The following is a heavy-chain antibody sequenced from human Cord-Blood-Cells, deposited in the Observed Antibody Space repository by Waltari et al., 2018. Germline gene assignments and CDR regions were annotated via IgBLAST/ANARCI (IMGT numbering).Heavy chain of an antibody. V-gene: IGHV4-59*01. D-gene: IGHD2-2*01. CDR2: IYYSGST. Sequence: QVQLQESGPGLVQPSETLPLTCTVSGGSISSYYWSWIRPPTGKGLEWLGYIYYSGSTNDNPSPKSRVTISADTSKNQFSLKLSSVTAADTAVYYGARIYCSSTSCYDAFDIWGQGTMVTVSS. CDR1: GGSISSYY. J-gene: IGHJ3*02. CDR3: ARIYCSSTSCYDAFDI.